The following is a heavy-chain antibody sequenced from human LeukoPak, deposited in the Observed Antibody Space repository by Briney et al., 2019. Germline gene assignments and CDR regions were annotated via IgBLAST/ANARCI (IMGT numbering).Heavy chain of an antibody. Sequence: GGSLRLSCAASGFTFSSYWMSWVRQAPGKGLEWVAVISYDGSNKYYADSVKGRFTISRDNSKNTLYLQMNSLRAEDTAVYYCARDLYVWGSYRYCFDYWGQGTLVTVSS. V-gene: IGHV3-30-3*01. CDR3: ARDLYVWGSYRYCFDY. J-gene: IGHJ4*02. CDR2: ISYDGSNK. D-gene: IGHD3-16*02. CDR1: GFTFSSYW.